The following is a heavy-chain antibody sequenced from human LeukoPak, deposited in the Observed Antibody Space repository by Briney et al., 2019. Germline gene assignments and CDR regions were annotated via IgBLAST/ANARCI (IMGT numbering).Heavy chain of an antibody. CDR2: IIPIFGTA. Sequence: SVKVSCRASGGTFSSYAISWVRQAPGQGLEWMGGIIPIFGTANYAQKFQGRVTITTDESTSTAYMELSSLRSEDTAVYYCARRTPPAYCSSTSCIGGYYMDVWGKGTTVTVSS. V-gene: IGHV1-69*05. J-gene: IGHJ6*03. CDR3: ARRTPPAYCSSTSCIGGYYMDV. D-gene: IGHD2-2*01. CDR1: GGTFSSYA.